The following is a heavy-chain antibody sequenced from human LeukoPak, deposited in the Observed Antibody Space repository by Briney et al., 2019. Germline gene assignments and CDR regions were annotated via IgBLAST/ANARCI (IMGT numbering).Heavy chain of an antibody. D-gene: IGHD1-26*01. CDR2: IYHSGST. J-gene: IGHJ1*01. CDR3: ARLSGSYFPH. Sequence: SETLSLTCTVSGGSISSSSYYWGWIRQPPGKGLEWIGSIYHSGSTYYNPSLKSRVTISVDTSKNQFSLKLSSVTAADTAVYYCARLSGSYFPHWGQGTLVTVSS. V-gene: IGHV4-39*01. CDR1: GGSISSSSYY.